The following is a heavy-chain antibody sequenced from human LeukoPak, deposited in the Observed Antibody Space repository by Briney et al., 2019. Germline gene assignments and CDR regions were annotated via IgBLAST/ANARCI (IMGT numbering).Heavy chain of an antibody. V-gene: IGHV4-30-4*08. J-gene: IGHJ4*02. D-gene: IGHD2-2*01. CDR1: GGSISSGDYY. Sequence: SETLSLTCTVSGGSISSGDYYWSWIRQPPGKGLEWIGYIYYSGSTYYNPSLKSRVTISVDTSKNQFSLKLSSVTAADTAVYYCASTRDSGRSSSWDWGQGTLVTVSS. CDR3: ASTRDSGRSSSWD. CDR2: IYYSGST.